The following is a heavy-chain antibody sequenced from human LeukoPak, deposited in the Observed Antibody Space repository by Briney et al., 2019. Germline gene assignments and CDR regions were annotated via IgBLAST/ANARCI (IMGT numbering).Heavy chain of an antibody. Sequence: GGSLRLSCAASGFTFNNYAMSWVRPAPAKGLEWVSAISGSDAGTYYADSVKGRFTISRDNSKNTLYLQMNSLRAEDTAVYYCAKEIVATIISPLGSPGEFDPWGQGTLVTVSS. CDR1: GFTFNNYA. CDR3: AKEIVATIISPLGSPGEFDP. V-gene: IGHV3-23*01. J-gene: IGHJ5*02. CDR2: ISGSDAGT. D-gene: IGHD5-12*01.